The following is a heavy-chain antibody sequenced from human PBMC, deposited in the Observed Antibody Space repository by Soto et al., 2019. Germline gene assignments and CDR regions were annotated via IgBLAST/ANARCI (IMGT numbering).Heavy chain of an antibody. Sequence: SETLSLTCTVSGGSISSGGYYWSWIRQHPGKGLEWIGYIYYSGSTYYNPSLKSRVTISVDTSKNQFSLKLSSVTAADTAVYYCARALYCTSTSCYVGQGFGFEYWGQGTLVTVSS. J-gene: IGHJ4*02. V-gene: IGHV4-31*03. CDR1: GGSISSGGYY. D-gene: IGHD2-2*01. CDR3: ARALYCTSTSCYVGQGFGFEY. CDR2: IYYSGST.